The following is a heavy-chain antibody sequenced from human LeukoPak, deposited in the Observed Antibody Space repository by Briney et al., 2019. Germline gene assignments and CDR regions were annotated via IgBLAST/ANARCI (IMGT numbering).Heavy chain of an antibody. CDR2: IKQDGSEK. Sequence: PGGSLRLSCAASGFTFSSYSMNWVRQAPGKGLEWVANIKQDGSEKYYVDSVKGRFTISRDNAKNSLYLQMNSLRAEDTAVYYCAREGRLLWFGELNAFDIWGQGTMVTVSS. CDR1: GFTFSSYS. J-gene: IGHJ3*02. V-gene: IGHV3-7*01. CDR3: AREGRLLWFGELNAFDI. D-gene: IGHD3-10*01.